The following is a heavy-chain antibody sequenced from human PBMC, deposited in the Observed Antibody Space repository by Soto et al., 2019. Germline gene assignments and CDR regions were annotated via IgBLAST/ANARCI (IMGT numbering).Heavy chain of an antibody. Sequence: PWEPLALTYTVSGGSISSYYWSWVRQPPGKGLEWIGYIDYSGITNYNPSLKSRVTISVDTSKIQFSLKLSSVTAADTAVYYCARWHQLLHWAQFDPWGQGTLVT. CDR1: GGSISSYY. CDR2: IDYSGIT. CDR3: ARWHQLLHWAQFDP. V-gene: IGHV4-59*01. D-gene: IGHD2-2*01. J-gene: IGHJ5*02.